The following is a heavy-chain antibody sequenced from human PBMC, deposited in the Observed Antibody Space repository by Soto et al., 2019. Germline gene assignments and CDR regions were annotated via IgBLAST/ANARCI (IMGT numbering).Heavy chain of an antibody. J-gene: IGHJ6*02. CDR2: IYWDDDK. CDR3: AHSRCGGDCLQSYSSHYYYGMDV. Sequence: QITLKESGPTLVRPTQTLTLTCTFSGFSLSTSGVGVGWIRQPPGKALEWLALIYWDDDKRYSPSLKSRLTITKDTSKNQLDLVMLXMDPVDTATYYCAHSRCGGDCLQSYSSHYYYGMDVWGQGTTVTVSS. CDR1: GFSLSTSGVG. V-gene: IGHV2-5*02. D-gene: IGHD2-21*02.